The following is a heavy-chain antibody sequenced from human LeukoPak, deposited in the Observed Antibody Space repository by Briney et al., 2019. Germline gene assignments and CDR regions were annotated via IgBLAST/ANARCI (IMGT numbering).Heavy chain of an antibody. D-gene: IGHD3-3*01. Sequence: PGGSLRLSCAASGFAFSSYAMSWVRQAPGKGLEWVSSISSSSSYIYYADSVKGRFTISRDNAKNSLYLQMNSLRAEDTAVYYCAREGEKSRFLEWLSGVDAFDIWGQGTMVTVSS. CDR2: ISSSSSYI. V-gene: IGHV3-21*01. CDR3: AREGEKSRFLEWLSGVDAFDI. J-gene: IGHJ3*02. CDR1: GFAFSSYA.